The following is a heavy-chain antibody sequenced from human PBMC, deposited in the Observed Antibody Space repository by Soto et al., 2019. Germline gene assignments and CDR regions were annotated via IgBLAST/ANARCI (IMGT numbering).Heavy chain of an antibody. CDR3: ARDCSGGSCPDYFDY. J-gene: IGHJ4*02. V-gene: IGHV1-18*01. Sequence: ASVKVSCKASGYTFTSYGIRGVRQAPGQGLEWMGWISAYNGNTNYAQKLQGRVTMTTDTSTSTAYMELRSLRSDDTAVYYCARDCSGGSCPDYFDYWGQGTLVTVSS. CDR2: ISAYNGNT. D-gene: IGHD2-15*01. CDR1: GYTFTSYG.